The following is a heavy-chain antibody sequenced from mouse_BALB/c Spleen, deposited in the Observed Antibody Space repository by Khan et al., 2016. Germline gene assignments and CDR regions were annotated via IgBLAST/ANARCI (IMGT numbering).Heavy chain of an antibody. V-gene: IGHV3-2*02. CDR3: ARSPYYYGSSLNWYFDV. CDR1: GYSITSDYA. D-gene: IGHD1-1*01. CDR2: ITYSGST. Sequence: EVQLVESGPGLVKPSQSLSLTCTVTGYSITSDYAWNWIRQFPGNKLEWMGYITYSGSTVYNPSLKSRISITRDTSKNQFFLQLNSVTTEDTATYYCARSPYYYGSSLNWYFDVWGAGTTVTVSS. J-gene: IGHJ1*01.